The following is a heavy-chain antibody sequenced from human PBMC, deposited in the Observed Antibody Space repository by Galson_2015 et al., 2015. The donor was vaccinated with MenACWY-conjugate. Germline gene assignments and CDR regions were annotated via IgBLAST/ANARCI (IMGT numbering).Heavy chain of an antibody. D-gene: IGHD1-26*01. V-gene: IGHV3-74*01. CDR2: IDPDGSTT. CDR3: ATAGSYRFDY. Sequence: SLRLSCAPSGFTFSTYWMHWVRQAPGKGLEWVSHIDPDGSTTDYAESMKGRFTISGDNAKNTLFLQIHSLRVEDTAVYYCATAGSYRFDYWGQGALVTVSS. CDR1: GFTFSTYW. J-gene: IGHJ4*02.